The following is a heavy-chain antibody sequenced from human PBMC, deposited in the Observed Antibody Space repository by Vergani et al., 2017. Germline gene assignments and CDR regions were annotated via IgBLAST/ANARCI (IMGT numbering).Heavy chain of an antibody. CDR3: AREVVVNYYYYYMDV. J-gene: IGHJ6*03. Sequence: QVQLQESGPGLVKPSETLSLTCTVSGGSISSGSYYWSWIRQPAGKGLEWIGRIYTSGSTNYNPSLKSRVTISVDTSKNQFSLKLSSVTAADTAVYYCAREVVVNYYYYYMDVWGKGP. V-gene: IGHV4-61*02. CDR2: IYTSGST. CDR1: GGSISSGSYY. D-gene: IGHD2-2*01.